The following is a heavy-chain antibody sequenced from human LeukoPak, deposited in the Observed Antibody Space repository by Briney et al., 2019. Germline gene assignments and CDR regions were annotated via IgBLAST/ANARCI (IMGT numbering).Heavy chain of an antibody. D-gene: IGHD5-24*01. J-gene: IGHJ4*02. CDR3: ARQDGYKNDY. Sequence: PSETLSLTCAVYGGSFSGYYWGWVRQPPGKGLGWIGYIYYSGSTNYNPSLKSRVTISVDTSKNQFSLKLSSVTAADTAVYYCARQDGYKNDYWGQGTLVTVSS. CDR1: GGSFSGYY. V-gene: IGHV4-59*08. CDR2: IYYSGST.